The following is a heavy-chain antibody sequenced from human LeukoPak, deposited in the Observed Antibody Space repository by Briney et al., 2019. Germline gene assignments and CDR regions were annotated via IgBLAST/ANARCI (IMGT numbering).Heavy chain of an antibody. Sequence: PGGSLRLPCAASGFTFSSYGMHWVRQAPGKGLEWGAVISYDGSNKYYADSVKGRFTISRDNSKNTLYLQMNSLRAEDTAVYYCAVPPGQTQRWLQLEEWGQGTLVTVSS. CDR2: ISYDGSNK. CDR1: GFTFSSYG. D-gene: IGHD5-24*01. CDR3: AVPPGQTQRWLQLEE. V-gene: IGHV3-30*03. J-gene: IGHJ4*02.